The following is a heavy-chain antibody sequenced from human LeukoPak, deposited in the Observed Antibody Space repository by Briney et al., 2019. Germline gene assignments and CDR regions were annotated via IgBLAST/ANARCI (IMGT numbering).Heavy chain of an antibody. CDR1: GYSFISYA. CDR3: AKDWHILTGRNCFDP. Sequence: ASVKVSCKASGYSFISYAMHWVRQAPGQRLEWMGWISAGNGNTKYSQEFQGRVTMSTDTSTSTAYMELRSLRFDDTAIYYCAKDWHILTGRNCFDPWGQGTLVTVSS. J-gene: IGHJ5*02. V-gene: IGHV1-3*01. D-gene: IGHD3-9*01. CDR2: ISAGNGNT.